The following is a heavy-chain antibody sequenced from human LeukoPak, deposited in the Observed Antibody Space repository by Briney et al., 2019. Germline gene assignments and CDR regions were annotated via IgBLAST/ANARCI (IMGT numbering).Heavy chain of an antibody. CDR2: IIPIFGTA. D-gene: IGHD3-10*01. J-gene: IGHJ5*02. CDR3: ARDYYGSGSYYIRWFDP. V-gene: IGHV1-69*13. CDR1: GGTFSSYA. Sequence: SVKVSCKASGGTFSSYAISWVRQAPGQGLEWMGGIIPIFGTANYAQKFQGRVTITADESTSTAYMELSSLRSEDTAVYYCARDYYGSGSYYIRWFDPWGQGTLVTASS.